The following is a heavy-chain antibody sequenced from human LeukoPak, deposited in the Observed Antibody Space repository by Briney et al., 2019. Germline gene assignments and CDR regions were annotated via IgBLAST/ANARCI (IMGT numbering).Heavy chain of an antibody. CDR1: GGSISGSSYY. CDR2: IYYSWIT. Sequence: PSETLSLTCTVSGGSISGSSYYWGWIRPPPGKGLVWLGSIYYSWITYYNPYLKRRVTISVDTSKNQFSVKLSYVTVADTAVYSCARHPVVVELDYWGQGTLVTVSS. V-gene: IGHV4-39*01. CDR3: ARHPVVVELDY. D-gene: IGHD2-15*01. J-gene: IGHJ4*02.